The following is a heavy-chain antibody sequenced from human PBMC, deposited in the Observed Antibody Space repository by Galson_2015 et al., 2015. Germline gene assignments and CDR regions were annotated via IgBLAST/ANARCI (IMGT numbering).Heavy chain of an antibody. CDR3: TRSPSYYDILTGYSPTYAFDI. D-gene: IGHD3-9*01. CDR1: GFTFGDYA. V-gene: IGHV3-49*04. CDR2: IRSKAYGGTT. J-gene: IGHJ3*02. Sequence: SLRLSCAASGFTFGDYAMSWVRQAPGKGLEWVGFIRSKAYGGTTEYAASVKGRFTISRDDSKSIAYLQMNSLKTEDTAVYYCTRSPSYYDILTGYSPTYAFDIWGQGTMVTVSS.